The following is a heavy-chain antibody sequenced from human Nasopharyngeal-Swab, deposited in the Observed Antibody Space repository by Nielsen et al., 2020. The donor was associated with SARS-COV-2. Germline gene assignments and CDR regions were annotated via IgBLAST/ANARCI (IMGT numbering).Heavy chain of an antibody. Sequence: ESPKISRAASGFTLSSYSMNWVRQAPGKGLEGVSYISSSSSTIYYADSVKGRFTISRDNAKNSLYLQMNSLRAEDTAVYYCARVDYGGNLDAFDIWGQGTMVTVSS. V-gene: IGHV3-48*01. J-gene: IGHJ3*02. D-gene: IGHD4-23*01. CDR3: ARVDYGGNLDAFDI. CDR2: ISSSSSTI. CDR1: GFTLSSYS.